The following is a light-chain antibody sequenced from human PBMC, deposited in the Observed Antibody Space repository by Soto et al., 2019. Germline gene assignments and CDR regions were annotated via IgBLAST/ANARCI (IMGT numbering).Light chain of an antibody. J-gene: IGKJ2*01. V-gene: IGKV1-5*01. CDR1: QSISSW. CDR2: DAS. Sequence: DIQMTQSPSTLSASVGDRVTIPCRASQSISSWLAWYQQKPGKAPKLLIYDASSLESGVPSRFSGSGSGTEFTHTISSLQPDDFATYYCEQYNSPSTFGQGTKLEIK. CDR3: EQYNSPST.